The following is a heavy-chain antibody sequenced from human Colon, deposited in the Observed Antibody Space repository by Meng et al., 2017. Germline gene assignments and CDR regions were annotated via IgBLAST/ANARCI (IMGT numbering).Heavy chain of an antibody. CDR3: ASRYVSGTYPFDF. CDR2: FYYSENT. CDR1: GASIRGGGYN. J-gene: IGHJ4*02. V-gene: IGHV4-31*03. Sequence: HGSCPELVTPSETLSLTFSVSGASIRGGGYNRSWIRNLPGKGLGLVGYFYYSENTYDKPSLLSRAIISVNTSKNEFSLRLSSVSAADTAVYYCASRYVSGTYPFDFWGQGNLVTVSS. D-gene: IGHD3-16*02.